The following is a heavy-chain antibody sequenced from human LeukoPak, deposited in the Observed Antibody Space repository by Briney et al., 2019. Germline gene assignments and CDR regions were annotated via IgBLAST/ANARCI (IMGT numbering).Heavy chain of an antibody. CDR1: GFTFSNAW. Sequence: GGSLRLSCAASGFTFSNAWMSWVRQAPGKGLEWVGRIKSKTDGGTTDYATPVKGRFTISRDDSKNTLYLQMNSLKTEDTAVYYCTTDLVLYTVAWPWGQGTLVTVSS. CDR3: TTDLVLYTVAWP. V-gene: IGHV3-15*01. J-gene: IGHJ5*02. CDR2: IKSKTDGGTT. D-gene: IGHD5-12*01.